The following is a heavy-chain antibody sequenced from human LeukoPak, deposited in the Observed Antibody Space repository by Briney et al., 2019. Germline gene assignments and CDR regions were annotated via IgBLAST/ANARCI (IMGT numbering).Heavy chain of an antibody. CDR2: IYYIGST. Sequence: NSSETLSLTCTVSGGSISSSSYYWGWIRQPPGKGLEWIGSIYYIGSTYYNPSLESRVTISVDTSKNQFSLKLTSVTAADTAVYYCAVVVTAMGDYYFDYWGQGTLVTVSS. J-gene: IGHJ4*02. D-gene: IGHD2-15*01. CDR3: AVVVTAMGDYYFDY. V-gene: IGHV4-39*01. CDR1: GGSISSSSYY.